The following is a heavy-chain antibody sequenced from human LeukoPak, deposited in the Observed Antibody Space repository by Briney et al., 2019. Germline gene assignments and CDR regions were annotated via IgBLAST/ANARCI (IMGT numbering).Heavy chain of an antibody. J-gene: IGHJ2*01. Sequence: PGGSLRLSCAASGFTFSSYSMNWVRQASGKGLEWVSSISSSSSYIYYADSVKGRFTISRDNAKNTLYLQMNSLRAEDTAVYYCARVGQGEWYFDLWGRGTLVTVSS. CDR3: ARVGQGEWYFDL. CDR2: ISSSSSYI. CDR1: GFTFSSYS. V-gene: IGHV3-21*01. D-gene: IGHD1-26*01.